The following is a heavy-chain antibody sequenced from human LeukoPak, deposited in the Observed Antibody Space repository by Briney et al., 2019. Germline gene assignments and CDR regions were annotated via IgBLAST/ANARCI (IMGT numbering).Heavy chain of an antibody. Sequence: QGGGSLRLSCAASGFTFSSYEMSWVRQAPGKGLGWVSYISSSGSTIYYADAVKGRFTISRDNATNSLYLQMNSPRAEDTAVYYCARADYGSGSPPFDYWGQGTLVTVSS. CDR2: ISSSGSTI. CDR3: ARADYGSGSPPFDY. J-gene: IGHJ4*02. V-gene: IGHV3-48*03. CDR1: GFTFSSYE. D-gene: IGHD3-10*01.